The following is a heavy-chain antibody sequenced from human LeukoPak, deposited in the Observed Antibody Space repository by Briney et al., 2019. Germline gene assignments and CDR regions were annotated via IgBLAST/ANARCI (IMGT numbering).Heavy chain of an antibody. CDR1: GFTFSSYS. D-gene: IGHD3-16*02. Sequence: PGGSLRLSCAASGFTFSSYSMNWVRQAPGKGLEWVANIKQDGSEKYYVDSVKGRFTISRDNAKNSLYLQMNSLRAEDTAVYYCAIFYDYVWGSYPHWGQGTLVTVSS. CDR3: AIFYDYVWGSYPH. CDR2: IKQDGSEK. J-gene: IGHJ4*02. V-gene: IGHV3-7*01.